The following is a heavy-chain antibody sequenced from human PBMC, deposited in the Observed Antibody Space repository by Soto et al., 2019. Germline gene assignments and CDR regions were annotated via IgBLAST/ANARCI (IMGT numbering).Heavy chain of an antibody. Sequence: ASVKVSCKASGYTFTSYGISWVRQAPGQGLEWMGWISAYNGNTNYAQKLQGRVTMTTDTSTSTAYMELRSLRSDDTAGYYCARGNLVVPAAIRRKSYYYMDVWGKGTTVTVSS. CDR3: ARGNLVVPAAIRRKSYYYMDV. J-gene: IGHJ6*03. CDR1: GYTFTSYG. D-gene: IGHD2-2*02. V-gene: IGHV1-18*01. CDR2: ISAYNGNT.